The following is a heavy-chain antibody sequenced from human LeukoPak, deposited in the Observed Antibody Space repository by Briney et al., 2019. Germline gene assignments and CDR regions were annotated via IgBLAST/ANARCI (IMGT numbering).Heavy chain of an antibody. D-gene: IGHD3-10*01. J-gene: IGHJ4*02. V-gene: IGHV3-20*04. Sequence: PGGSLRLSCAASGFTFDDYGMSWVRQAPGKGLEWVSGINWNGGSIGYADSVNGRFTISRDNAKNSLYLQMNSLRAEDTALYYCARGREGDYYGSGSLPLWGQGTLVTVSS. CDR2: INWNGGSI. CDR3: ARGREGDYYGSGSLPL. CDR1: GFTFDDYG.